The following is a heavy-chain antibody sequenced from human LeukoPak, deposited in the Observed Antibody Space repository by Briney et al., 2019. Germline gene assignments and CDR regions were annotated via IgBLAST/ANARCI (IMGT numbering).Heavy chain of an antibody. CDR3: ARGWVVVVPAAYAFDI. Sequence: ASETLSLTCTVSGGSISSGGYYWSWIRQHPGKGLEWIGYIYYSGSTYYNPSLKSRVTISVDTSKNQFSLKLSSVTAADTAVYYCARGWVVVVPAAYAFDIWGQGTMVTVSS. CDR1: GGSISSGGYY. J-gene: IGHJ3*02. V-gene: IGHV4-31*03. CDR2: IYYSGST. D-gene: IGHD2-2*01.